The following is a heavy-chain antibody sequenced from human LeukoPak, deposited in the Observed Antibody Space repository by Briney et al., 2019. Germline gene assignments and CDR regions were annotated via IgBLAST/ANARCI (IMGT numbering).Heavy chain of an antibody. D-gene: IGHD1-26*01. CDR2: IYYSGST. CDR1: GGSVSSGSYY. V-gene: IGHV4-61*01. CDR3: AGSYSGSYYGGVDY. Sequence: PSETLSLTCTVSGGSVSSGSYYWSWIRQPPGEGLEWIGYIYYSGSTNYNPSLKSRVTISVDTSKNQFSLKLSSVTAADTAVYYCAGSYSGSYYGGVDYWGQGTLVTVSS. J-gene: IGHJ4*02.